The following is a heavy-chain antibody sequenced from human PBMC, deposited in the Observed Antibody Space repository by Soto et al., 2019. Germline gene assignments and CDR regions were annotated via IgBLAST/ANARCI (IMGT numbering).Heavy chain of an antibody. CDR3: ARGFGLYYYDSSGTPYYGMDV. D-gene: IGHD3-22*01. Sequence: GASVKVSCKASGYTFTSYDINWVRQATGQGLEWMGWMNPNSGNTGYAQKFQCRVTMTRNTSISTAYMELSGLRSEDTAVYYCARGFGLYYYDSSGTPYYGMDVWGQGTTVTVSS. J-gene: IGHJ6*02. CDR1: GYTFTSYD. CDR2: MNPNSGNT. V-gene: IGHV1-8*01.